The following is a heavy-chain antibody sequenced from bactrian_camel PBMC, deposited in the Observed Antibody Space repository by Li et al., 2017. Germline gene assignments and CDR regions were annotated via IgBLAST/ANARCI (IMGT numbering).Heavy chain of an antibody. V-gene: IGHV3S1*01. J-gene: IGHJ4*01. Sequence: HVQLVESGGGSVQAGVSLRLSCTASGYTYRRLCLAWFRKEREGVASIYGNGGSIYYSESVKGRFTISQDSAMNTVYLQMNNLQPEDTATYYCAEGRGSRGEHCYSLNYWGQGTQVTVS. CDR2: IYGNGGSI. D-gene: IGHD6*01. CDR3: AEGRGSRGEHCYSLNY. CDR1: GYTYRRLC.